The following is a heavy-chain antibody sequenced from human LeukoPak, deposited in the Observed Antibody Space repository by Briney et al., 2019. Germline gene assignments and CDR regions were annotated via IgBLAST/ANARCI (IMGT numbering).Heavy chain of an antibody. CDR2: IYSGGST. CDR3: ARAQYSSSYYGMDV. CDR1: GFTVSSNY. V-gene: IGHV3-53*01. Sequence: PGGSLRLSCAASGFTVSSNYMSWVRQAPGKGLEWVSVIYSGGSTYYADSVKGRFTISRDNSKNTLYLQMNSLRAEDTAVYYCARAQYSSSYYGMDVWGQGTTVTVSS. D-gene: IGHD6-6*01. J-gene: IGHJ6*02.